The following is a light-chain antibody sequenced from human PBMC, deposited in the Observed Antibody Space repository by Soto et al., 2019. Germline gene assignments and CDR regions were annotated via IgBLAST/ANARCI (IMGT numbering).Light chain of an antibody. Sequence: DIQMTQSPSSLSASVGDRVTITCRASRGIGNDLGWYQQKPGEAPKRLIFAASFLQSGVPSRFSGSGSGTEFTLTISSLQPEAFAIYYCLQHNAFPRTFGQGTTVEIK. J-gene: IGKJ1*01. CDR3: LQHNAFPRT. CDR2: AAS. V-gene: IGKV1-17*01. CDR1: RGIGND.